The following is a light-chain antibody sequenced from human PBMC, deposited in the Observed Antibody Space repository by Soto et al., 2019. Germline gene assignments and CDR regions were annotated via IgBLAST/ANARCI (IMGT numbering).Light chain of an antibody. J-gene: IGLJ1*01. Sequence: QSALTQPAAVSGSPGQSITISCTGTSSDIGGYDYVSWYQQRPGKAPKLTSYEVRYRPTGVSNRSSGSKSGNTASLTISGLQAEDEAVYYCCSYTRSSNHYFFGSGTTVTVL. CDR1: SSDIGGYDY. V-gene: IGLV2-14*01. CDR3: CSYTRSSNHYF. CDR2: EVR.